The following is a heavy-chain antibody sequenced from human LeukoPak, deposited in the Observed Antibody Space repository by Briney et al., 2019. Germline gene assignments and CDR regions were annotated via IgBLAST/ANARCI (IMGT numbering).Heavy chain of an antibody. CDR3: ARDDNWNDKPFDL. Sequence: GGYPRLFCTARAFYFSTCMLIGFLQATGGELEGVSSISTTSSYIYYADSLKGRFTVSRDNAKNPLYLQMNNLRAEDTAAYYCARDDNWNDKPFDLWGPGTL. CDR1: AFYFSTCM. D-gene: IGHD1-20*01. CDR2: ISTTSSYI. J-gene: IGHJ4*02. V-gene: IGHV3-21*01.